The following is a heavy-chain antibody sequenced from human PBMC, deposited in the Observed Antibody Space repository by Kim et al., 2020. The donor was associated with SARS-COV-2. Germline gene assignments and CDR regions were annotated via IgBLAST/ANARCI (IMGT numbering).Heavy chain of an antibody. D-gene: IGHD1-26*01. Sequence: ASVKVSCKASGYTFTSYGISWVRQAPGQGLEWMGWISAYNGNTNYAQKLQGRVTMTTDTSTSTAYMELRSLRSDDTAVYYCARAVGAKYYYYYYGMDVWGQGTTVTVSS. CDR1: GYTFTSYG. CDR2: ISAYNGNT. CDR3: ARAVGAKYYYYYYGMDV. V-gene: IGHV1-18*01. J-gene: IGHJ6*02.